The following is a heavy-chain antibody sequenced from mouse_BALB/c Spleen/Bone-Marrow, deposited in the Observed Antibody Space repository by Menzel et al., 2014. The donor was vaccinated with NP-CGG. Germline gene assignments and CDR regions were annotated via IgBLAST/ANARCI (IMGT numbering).Heavy chain of an antibody. Sequence: DVKLYESVGDLVKPGGSLKLSCAASGFTFSSYGMFWVRQTPDKRLVWVATISSGSSYTYYPDSVMGRFTISRDNAKNTLYLQMSGLKSEDTAIYYSARPYDFGAWFAYWGQGTLVTVSA. CDR2: ISSGSSYT. V-gene: IGHV5-6*02. J-gene: IGHJ3*01. D-gene: IGHD2-4*01. CDR1: GFTFSSYG. CDR3: ARPYDFGAWFAY.